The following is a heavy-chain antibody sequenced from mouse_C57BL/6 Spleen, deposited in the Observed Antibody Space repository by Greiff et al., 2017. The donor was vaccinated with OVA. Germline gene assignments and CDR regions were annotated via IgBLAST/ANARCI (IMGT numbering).Heavy chain of an antibody. J-gene: IGHJ2*01. CDR1: GYAFSSYW. V-gene: IGHV1-80*01. D-gene: IGHD1-1*01. CDR2: IYPGDGDT. CDR3: ARHDYGSSYAFDY. Sequence: VQLQQSGAELVKPGASVKISCKASGYAFSSYWMNWVKQRPGKGLEWIGQIYPGDGDTNYNGKFKGKATLTADKSSSTAYMQRSSLTSEDSAVYFCARHDYGSSYAFDYWGQGTTLTVSS.